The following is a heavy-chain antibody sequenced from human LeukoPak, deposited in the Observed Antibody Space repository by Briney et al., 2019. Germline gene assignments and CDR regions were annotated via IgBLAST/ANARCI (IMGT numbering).Heavy chain of an antibody. CDR1: GFTFSRYS. CDR3: ARDPPLGSCSTISCPHLDY. CDR2: ISSSSSFI. Sequence: NSGGSQGLSCAASGFTFSRYSMNWVRQAPGKGLEWVSSISSSSSFIYYADSVKGRFTISRDNAKNSLYLQMNSLRAEDTAVYYCARDPPLGSCSTISCPHLDYWGQGTLVTVSS. D-gene: IGHD2-2*01. J-gene: IGHJ4*02. V-gene: IGHV3-21*01.